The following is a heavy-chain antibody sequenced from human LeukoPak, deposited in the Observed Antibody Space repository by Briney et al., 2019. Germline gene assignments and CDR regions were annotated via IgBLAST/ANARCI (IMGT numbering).Heavy chain of an antibody. Sequence: GGSLRLSCAASGFTFSSYAMHLVRQAPGKGLEWVAVVSYDGRKEYYAESVKGRFTISRDNSKKTLYMQLNSLRAEDTAVYYCARGGSSWSDAGTLDIWGQGTMVTVSS. V-gene: IGHV3-30*04. CDR3: ARGGSSWSDAGTLDI. J-gene: IGHJ3*02. CDR1: GFTFSSYA. D-gene: IGHD6-13*01. CDR2: VSYDGRKE.